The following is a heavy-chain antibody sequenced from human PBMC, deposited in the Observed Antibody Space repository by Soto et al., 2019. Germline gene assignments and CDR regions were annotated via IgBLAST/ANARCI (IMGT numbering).Heavy chain of an antibody. CDR2: ISGSGVTT. J-gene: IGHJ4*02. Sequence: GGSLRLSCEASGFTSRSYAMSWVRQAPGKGLEWVSAISGSGVTTDYADSVKGRFTISRDNSKNMLYLQMNRLRAEDTAVYYCAKEAGNWNMYPGRYYFDYWGQGSLVTVSS. CDR3: AKEAGNWNMYPGRYYFDY. V-gene: IGHV3-23*01. CDR1: GFTSRSYA. D-gene: IGHD1-1*01.